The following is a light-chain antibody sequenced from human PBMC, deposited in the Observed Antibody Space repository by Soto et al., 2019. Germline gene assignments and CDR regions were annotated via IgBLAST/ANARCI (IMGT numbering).Light chain of an antibody. V-gene: IGLV2-23*02. CDR1: SSDFGNYNL. Sequence: QSALTQPASVSGSPGQSITISCTGTSSDFGNYNLVSWYQQHPGKVPKLILFEVNKRPSGVPDRFSGSKSGNTASLTVSGLQADDEADYYCSSYAGWINWVFGGGTKLTVL. J-gene: IGLJ3*02. CDR2: EVN. CDR3: SSYAGWINWV.